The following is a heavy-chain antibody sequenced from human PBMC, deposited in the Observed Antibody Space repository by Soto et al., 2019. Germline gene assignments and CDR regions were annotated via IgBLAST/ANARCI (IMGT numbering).Heavy chain of an antibody. CDR1: GYTFTGYY. Sequence: ASVKVSCKASGYTFTGYYMHWVRQAPGQGLEWMGWINPNSGGTNYAQKFQGWVTMTRDTSISTAYMELSRLRSDDTAVYYCAREERAVAGPEPTRYYYGMDVWGQGTTVTVSS. CDR2: INPNSGGT. V-gene: IGHV1-2*04. J-gene: IGHJ6*02. CDR3: AREERAVAGPEPTRYYYGMDV. D-gene: IGHD6-19*01.